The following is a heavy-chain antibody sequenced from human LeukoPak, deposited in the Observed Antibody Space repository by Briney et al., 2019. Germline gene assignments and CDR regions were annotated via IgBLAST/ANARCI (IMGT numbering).Heavy chain of an antibody. J-gene: IGHJ6*02. V-gene: IGHV3-23*01. CDR2: ISGSGGGT. CDR3: AKASSAGYYYGMDV. Sequence: PGGSLRLSCAASGLTFSSYAMSWVRQAPGKGLEWVSGISGSGGGTYYADSVKGRFTISRDNSKNTLYLQMNSLRAEDTAVYYCAKASSAGYYYGMDVWGQGTTVTVPS. D-gene: IGHD6-19*01. CDR1: GLTFSSYA.